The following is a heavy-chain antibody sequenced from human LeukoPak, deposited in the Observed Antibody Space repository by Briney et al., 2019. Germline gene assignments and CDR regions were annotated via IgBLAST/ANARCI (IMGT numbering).Heavy chain of an antibody. J-gene: IGHJ4*02. CDR2: TYYRSKWYN. D-gene: IGHD5-12*01. CDR1: GDSVSSNSAA. V-gene: IGHV6-1*01. Sequence: SQTLSVTCAISGDSVSSNSAAWNWITQSPSRGLEWLRRTYYRSKWYNDYAVSVKSRIIINPDTSKNQFSLQLNSVTPEDTAVYYCAREDGIVATIFDYWGQGTLVTVSS. CDR3: AREDGIVATIFDY.